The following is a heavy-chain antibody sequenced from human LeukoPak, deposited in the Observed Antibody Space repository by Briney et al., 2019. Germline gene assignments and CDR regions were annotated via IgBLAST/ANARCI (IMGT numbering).Heavy chain of an antibody. CDR2: ISSSSSYI. CDR1: GFTFSSYS. J-gene: IGHJ5*02. CDR3: ARARTYCSSTSCYHFDP. D-gene: IGHD2-2*01. V-gene: IGHV3-21*01. Sequence: GGSLRLSCAASGFTFSSYSMNWVRQAPGKGLEWVSSISSSSSYIYYADSVKGRFTISRDNAKNSLYLQMNSLRAEDTAMYYCARARTYCSSTSCYHFDPWGQGTLVTVSS.